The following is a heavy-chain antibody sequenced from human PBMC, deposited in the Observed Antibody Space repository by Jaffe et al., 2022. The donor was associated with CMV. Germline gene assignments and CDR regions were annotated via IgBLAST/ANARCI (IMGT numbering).Heavy chain of an antibody. CDR3: AKDCDWGYGDYCRAFDI. CDR2: ISGSGGST. Sequence: EVQLLESGGGLVQPGGSLRLSCAASGFTFSSYAMSWVRQAPGKGLEWVSAISGSGGSTYYADSVKGRFTISRDNSKNTLYLQMNSLRAEDTAVYYCAKDCDWGYGDYCRAFDIWGQGTMVTVSS. J-gene: IGHJ3*02. V-gene: IGHV3-23*01. CDR1: GFTFSSYA. D-gene: IGHD4-17*01.